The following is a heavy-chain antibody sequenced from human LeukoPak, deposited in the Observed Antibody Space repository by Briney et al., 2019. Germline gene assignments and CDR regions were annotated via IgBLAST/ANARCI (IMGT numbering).Heavy chain of an antibody. CDR3: AKDATHHYSNFANFDY. CDR2: IWYDGSNK. V-gene: IGHV3-33*06. CDR1: GFTFSSYG. J-gene: IGHJ4*02. Sequence: GGSLRLSCAASGFTFSSYGMHWVRQAPGKGLEWVAVIWYDGSNKYYADSVKGRFTISRDNSKNTLYLQMNSLRAEDTAVYYCAKDATHHYSNFANFDYWGQGTLVTVSS. D-gene: IGHD4-11*01.